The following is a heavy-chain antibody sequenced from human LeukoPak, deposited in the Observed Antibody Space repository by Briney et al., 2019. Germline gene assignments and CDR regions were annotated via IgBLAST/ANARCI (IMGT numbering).Heavy chain of an antibody. Sequence: SVKVSCKASGGTFSSYAISWVRQAPGQGLEWMGRIIPILGIANYAQKFQGRVTITADKSTSTAYMELSSLRSEDTAVYYCARDRGVLRYFDFDYWGQGTLVTVSS. CDR1: GGTFSSYA. D-gene: IGHD3-9*01. CDR3: ARDRGVLRYFDFDY. J-gene: IGHJ4*02. V-gene: IGHV1-69*04. CDR2: IIPILGIA.